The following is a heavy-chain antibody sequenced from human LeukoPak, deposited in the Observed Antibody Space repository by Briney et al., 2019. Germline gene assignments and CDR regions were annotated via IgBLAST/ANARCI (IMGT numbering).Heavy chain of an antibody. Sequence: GGSLRLSCEASGFTFGTYAMTWVRQGPGKGLEWVSVISGDGDLTYYTNSVKGRFTISRDNSKNTLYLQMNSLRADDTALYYCAKATTRGGTSNYYYYGMDVRGQGTTVTVSS. CDR2: ISGDGDLT. CDR3: AKATTRGGTSNYYYYGMDV. J-gene: IGHJ6*02. V-gene: IGHV3-23*01. D-gene: IGHD1-1*01. CDR1: GFTFGTYA.